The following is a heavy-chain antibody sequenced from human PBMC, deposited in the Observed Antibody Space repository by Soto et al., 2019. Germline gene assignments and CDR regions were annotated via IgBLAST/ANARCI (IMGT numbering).Heavy chain of an antibody. CDR1: GGTFSSYA. CDR3: ARDFYSSSWISSFFFDY. CDR2: IIPIFGTA. Sequence: QVQLVQSGAEVKKPGSSVKVSCKASGGTFSSYAISWVRQAPGQGLEWMGGIIPIFGTANYAQKFQGRVTITADESTSTAYMELSSLRSEDTAVYYWARDFYSSSWISSFFFDYWGQGTLVTVSS. D-gene: IGHD6-13*01. J-gene: IGHJ4*02. V-gene: IGHV1-69*01.